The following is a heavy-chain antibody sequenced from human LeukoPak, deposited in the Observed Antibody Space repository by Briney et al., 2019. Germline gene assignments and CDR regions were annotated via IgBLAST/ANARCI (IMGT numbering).Heavy chain of an antibody. CDR1: GGSISSYY. CDR3: ARGGIGAPNYYYDYGMDV. D-gene: IGHD2/OR15-2a*01. V-gene: IGHV4-4*07. J-gene: IGHJ6*02. Sequence: SETLSLTCTVSGGSISSYYWSWIRQPAGKGLEWIGRIYTSGSTNYNPSLKSRATISVDTSKNQFSLKLSSVSAADTAVYYCARGGIGAPNYYYDYGMDVWGQGTTVTVSS. CDR2: IYTSGST.